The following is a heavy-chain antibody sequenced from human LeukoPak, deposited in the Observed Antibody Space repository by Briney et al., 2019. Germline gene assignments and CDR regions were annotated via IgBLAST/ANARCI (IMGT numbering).Heavy chain of an antibody. CDR1: AFTFSSYS. J-gene: IGHJ6*02. CDR3: AREYYYGSGSPYGMDV. D-gene: IGHD3-10*01. Sequence: GGSLRLSCAASAFTFSSYSMNWVRQAPGKGLEWVANIKQDGSEKYYVVSVKGRFTISRDNAKNSLYLQMNSLRAEDTAVYYCAREYYYGSGSPYGMDVWGQGTTVTVSS. CDR2: IKQDGSEK. V-gene: IGHV3-7*01.